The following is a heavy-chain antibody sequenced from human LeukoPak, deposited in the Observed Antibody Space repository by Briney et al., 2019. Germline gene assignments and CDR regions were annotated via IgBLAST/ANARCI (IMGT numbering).Heavy chain of an antibody. CDR2: ISNSGTTM. J-gene: IGHJ3*02. D-gene: IGHD2-15*01. CDR1: GFTFSSYD. CDR3: TRGDTLI. V-gene: IGHV3-48*03. Sequence: PGGSLRLSCAASGFTFSSYDMDWVRQAPGKGLGWVSYISNSGTTMNYADSVKGRFTISRDNAKNSLYLQMNSLRAEDTAVYYCTRGDTLIWGQGTMVTVSS.